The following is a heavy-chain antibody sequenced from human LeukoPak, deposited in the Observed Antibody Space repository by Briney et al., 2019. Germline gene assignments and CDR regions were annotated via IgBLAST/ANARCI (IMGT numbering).Heavy chain of an antibody. CDR2: IYYSGST. CDR1: GGSISSSSYY. V-gene: IGHV4-39*07. CDR3: TRETSSRYFDY. J-gene: IGHJ4*02. Sequence: SETLSLTCTVSGGSISSSSYYWGWIRQPPGKGLEWIGSIYYSGSTYYNPSLKSRVTISVDTSKNQFSLKLSSVTAADTAVYYCTRETSSRYFDYWGQGTLVTVSS.